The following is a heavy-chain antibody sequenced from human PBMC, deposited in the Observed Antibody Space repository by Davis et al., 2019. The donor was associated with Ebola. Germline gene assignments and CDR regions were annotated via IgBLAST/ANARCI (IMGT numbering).Heavy chain of an antibody. CDR1: GDSISSYY. CDR2: IYYSGTT. V-gene: IGHV4-59*01. CDR3: ARENGGVDY. J-gene: IGHJ4*02. Sequence: MPSETLSLTCTVSGDSISSYYWSWVRQPPGKGLEWVGYIYYSGTTHYNPSLRGRVTISVDTSKKHFSLKLGSVTAADTAVYYCARENGGVDYWGQGTLVTVSS. D-gene: IGHD3-10*01.